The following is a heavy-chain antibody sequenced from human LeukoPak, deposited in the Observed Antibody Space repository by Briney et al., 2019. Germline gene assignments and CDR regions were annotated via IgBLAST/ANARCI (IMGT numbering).Heavy chain of an antibody. V-gene: IGHV3-21*01. D-gene: IGHD6-6*01. CDR1: GFTSSSYS. J-gene: IGHJ6*02. CDR2: ISSSSSYI. CDR3: ARDPHSSSSPYYYYGMDV. Sequence: GGSLRLSCAASGFTSSSYSMNWVRQAPGKGLEWVSSISSSSSYIYYADSVKGRFTISRDNAKNSLYLQMNSLRAEDTAVYYCARDPHSSSSPYYYYGMDVWGQGTTVTVSS.